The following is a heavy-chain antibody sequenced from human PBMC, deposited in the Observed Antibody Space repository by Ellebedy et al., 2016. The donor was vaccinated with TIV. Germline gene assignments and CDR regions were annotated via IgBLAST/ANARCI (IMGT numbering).Heavy chain of an antibody. CDR1: GFTFSSYW. J-gene: IGHJ4*02. CDR2: INTDGSST. CDR3: ARAYGGYNPLDY. V-gene: IGHV3-74*01. D-gene: IGHD5-12*01. Sequence: GESLKISCVASGFTFSSYWMHWVRQAPGQGLVWVSRINTDGSSTTYADSVKGRFTISRDNAKNTLYLQMNSLRAEDTAVYYCARAYGGYNPLDYWGQGTLVTVSS.